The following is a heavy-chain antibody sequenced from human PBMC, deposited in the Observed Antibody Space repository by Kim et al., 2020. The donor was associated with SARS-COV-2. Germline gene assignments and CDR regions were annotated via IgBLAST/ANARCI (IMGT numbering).Heavy chain of an antibody. V-gene: IGHV1-69*13. J-gene: IGHJ4*02. CDR2: IIPIFGTA. D-gene: IGHD2-2*01. Sequence: SVKVSCKASGGTFSSYAISWVRQAPGQGLEWMGGIIPIFGTANYAQKFQGRVTITADESTSTAYMELSSLRSEDTAVYYCARVIGPPVGAAIFWGQGTLVTVSS. CDR3: ARVIGPPVGAAIF. CDR1: GGTFSSYA.